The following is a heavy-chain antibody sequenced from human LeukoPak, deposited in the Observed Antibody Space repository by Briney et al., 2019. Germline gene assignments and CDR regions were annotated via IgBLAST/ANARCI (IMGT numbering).Heavy chain of an antibody. D-gene: IGHD5-24*01. CDR3: ARDYKYAFDN. CDR1: GFTFSSYS. V-gene: IGHV3-48*04. Sequence: GGSLRLSCAASGFTFSSYSMNWVRQAPGKGLEWVSFISSSSSTIYYADSVKGRFTISRDNAKNSLYLQMNSQRVEDTAVYYCARDYKYAFDNWGQGTLVTVSS. J-gene: IGHJ4*02. CDR2: ISSSSSTI.